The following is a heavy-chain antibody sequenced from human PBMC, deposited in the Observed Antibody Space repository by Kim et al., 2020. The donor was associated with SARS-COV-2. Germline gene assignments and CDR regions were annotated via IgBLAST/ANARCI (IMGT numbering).Heavy chain of an antibody. D-gene: IGHD6-13*01. CDR3: SKGPAGRGYLDY. J-gene: IGHJ4*02. CDR2: ISATGRTT. V-gene: IGHV3-23*01. CDR1: GFRFSDHA. Sequence: GGSLRLSCGASGFRFSDHAMSWVRQAPGKGLEWVSVISATGRTTYYADSVKGRFTISRDISQNTLYLQMNSLRADDTAVYYCSKGPAGRGYLDYWGQGTL.